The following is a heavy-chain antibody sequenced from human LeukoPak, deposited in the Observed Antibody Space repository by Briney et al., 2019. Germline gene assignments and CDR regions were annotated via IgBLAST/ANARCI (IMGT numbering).Heavy chain of an antibody. CDR2: ISSSGSTI. CDR3: AELGITMIGGV. CDR1: GFTLGSYE. D-gene: IGHD3-10*02. J-gene: IGHJ6*04. V-gene: IGHV3-48*03. Sequence: GGSLRLSCAASGFTLGSYEMNWVRQAPGKGLEWVSYISSSGSTIYYADSVKGRFTISRDNAKNSLYLQMNSLRAEDTAVYYCAELGITMIGGVWGKGTTVTISS.